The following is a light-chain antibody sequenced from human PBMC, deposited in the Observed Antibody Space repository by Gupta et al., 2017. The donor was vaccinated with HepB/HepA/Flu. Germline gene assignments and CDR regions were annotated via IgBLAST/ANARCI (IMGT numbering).Light chain of an antibody. CDR3: QQGYRTPLT. CDR1: QTINNY. J-gene: IGKJ4*01. CDR2: TAS. Sequence: DIQMTQSPSSLSASVGDRVTITCRARQTINNYLNWYQQKPGKAPKLLIHTASSLQSGVPPRFSGSGSGTDFTLTIISLQTEDFATYYCQQGYRTPLTFGGGTKVEIK. V-gene: IGKV1-39*01.